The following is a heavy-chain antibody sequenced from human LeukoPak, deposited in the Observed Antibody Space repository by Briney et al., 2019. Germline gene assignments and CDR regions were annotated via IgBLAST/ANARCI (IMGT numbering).Heavy chain of an antibody. J-gene: IGHJ5*02. CDR1: GGSISSYY. Sequence: PSETLSLTCTVFGGSISSYYWSWIRQPPGKGVEWIGYIYYSGSTNYNPSLKSRVTISVDTSKNQFSLKLSSVTAADTAVYYCARRGRSGWYRAGWDWFDPWGQGTLVTVSS. CDR3: ARRGRSGWYRAGWDWFDP. D-gene: IGHD6-19*01. V-gene: IGHV4-59*01. CDR2: IYYSGST.